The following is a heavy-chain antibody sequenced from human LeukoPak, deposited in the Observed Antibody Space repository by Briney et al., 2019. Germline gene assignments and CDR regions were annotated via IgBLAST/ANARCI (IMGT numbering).Heavy chain of an antibody. CDR2: FDPEDGET. Sequence: ASVKVSCKVSGYTLTELSMHWVRQAPGKGLEWMGGFDPEDGETIYAQEFQGRVTMTEDTSTDTAYMELSSLRSEDTAVYYCVRGRTTVRGASSVEYYHMDVWGKGTTVTVSS. D-gene: IGHD3-10*01. CDR3: VRGRTTVRGASSVEYYHMDV. J-gene: IGHJ6*03. CDR1: GYTLTELS. V-gene: IGHV1-24*01.